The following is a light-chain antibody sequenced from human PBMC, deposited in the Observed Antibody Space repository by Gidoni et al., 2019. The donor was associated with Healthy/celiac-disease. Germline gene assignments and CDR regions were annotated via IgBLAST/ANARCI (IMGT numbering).Light chain of an antibody. V-gene: IGLV3-9*01. CDR3: QVWDSSTGV. Sequence: SYELTQPLSVSVALGQTARITCGGNNIGSKNVHWYQQKPGQAPVLVIYRDSNLPSGIPERVSGSNSGNTATLTISRAQAGDEADYYCQVWDSSTGVFGGGTKLTVL. CDR1: NIGSKN. J-gene: IGLJ3*02. CDR2: RDS.